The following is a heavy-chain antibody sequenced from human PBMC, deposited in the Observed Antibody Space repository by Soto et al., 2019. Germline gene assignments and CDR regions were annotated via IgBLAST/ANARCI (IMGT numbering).Heavy chain of an antibody. CDR2: ISTSGSST. V-gene: IGHV3-11*01. J-gene: IGHJ6*03. D-gene: IGHD1-26*01. CDR1: GFSFSDYY. CDR3: ANLAKNYYHYMDV. Sequence: QVQLVESGGGLVKPGGSLRLSCAASGFSFSDYYMSWIRQAPGKGMEWVSLISTSGSSTDYADSVKGRFTISRDNAKNSLSLQMNSLRAEDTAVYYCANLAKNYYHYMDVWGKGNTVNVSS.